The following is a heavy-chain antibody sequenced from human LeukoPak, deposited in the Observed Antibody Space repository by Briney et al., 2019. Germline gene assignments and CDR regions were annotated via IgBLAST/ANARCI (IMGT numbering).Heavy chain of an antibody. CDR2: ISGSGGST. J-gene: IGHJ4*02. Sequence: GGSLRLSCAASGFTFSSYAMSWVRQAPGKGLEWVSAISGSGGSTYYADSVKGRFTISRDNSKNTLYLQMNSLRAEDTAVYYCAKDDYQGAYYYGSGSYRERGGFDYWGQGTLVTVSS. V-gene: IGHV3-23*01. CDR1: GFTFSSYA. CDR3: AKDDYQGAYYYGSGSYRERGGFDY. D-gene: IGHD3-10*01.